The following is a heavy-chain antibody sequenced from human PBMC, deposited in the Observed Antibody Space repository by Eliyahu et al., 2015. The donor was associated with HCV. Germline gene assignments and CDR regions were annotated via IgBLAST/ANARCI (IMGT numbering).Heavy chain of an antibody. CDR2: ISAYNGNT. V-gene: IGHV1-18*01. Sequence: QVQLVQSGAEVKKPGASVKVSCKASGYXFTSYGISWVRQAPGQGLEWMGWISAYNGNTNXAQKLQGRVTMTTDTSTSTAYMELRSLRSDDTAVYYCARDPLPTIFGVVIPGHYGMDVWGQGTTVTVSS. D-gene: IGHD3-3*01. J-gene: IGHJ6*02. CDR3: ARDPLPTIFGVVIPGHYGMDV. CDR1: GYXFTSYG.